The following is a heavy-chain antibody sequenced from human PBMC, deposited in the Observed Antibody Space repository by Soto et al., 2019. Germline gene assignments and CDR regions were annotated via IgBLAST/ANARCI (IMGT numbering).Heavy chain of an antibody. Sequence: EVQLLESGGGLVQPGGSLRLSCAASGFTFSSYAMSWVRQAPGKGLEWVSAISGSGDSTYYADSVKGRFTVSRDNSKNTLYLQMNSLRAEDTAVYYCAKGGIVVVVAAHGGDYWGQGTLVTVSS. V-gene: IGHV3-23*01. CDR1: GFTFSSYA. D-gene: IGHD2-15*01. CDR2: ISGSGDST. CDR3: AKGGIVVVVAAHGGDY. J-gene: IGHJ4*02.